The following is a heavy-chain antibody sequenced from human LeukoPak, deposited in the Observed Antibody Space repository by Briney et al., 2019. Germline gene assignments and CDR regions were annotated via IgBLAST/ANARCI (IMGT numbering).Heavy chain of an antibody. D-gene: IGHD5-12*01. CDR2: ISSTSSYI. Sequence: GGSLRLSCAASGFTFSSYSMNWVRQAPGKGLEWVSSISSTSSYIDYADSLKGRFTISRDNAKNSLYLQMNSLRAEDTAVYFCARAHSPPWISPSYAFDIWGQGTMVTVSS. CDR1: GFTFSSYS. CDR3: ARAHSPPWISPSYAFDI. J-gene: IGHJ3*02. V-gene: IGHV3-21*06.